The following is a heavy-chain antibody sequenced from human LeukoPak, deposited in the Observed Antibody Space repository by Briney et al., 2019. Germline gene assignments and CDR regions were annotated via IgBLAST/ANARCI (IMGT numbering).Heavy chain of an antibody. J-gene: IGHJ4*02. CDR3: ARLLVAVAVLAFIAH. V-gene: IGHV4-31*03. D-gene: IGHD6-19*01. CDR2: IYYSGST. CDR1: GGSISSGGYY. Sequence: PQTLTLTCTVSGGSISSGGYYWSWIRQHPGKGLEWIGYIYYSGSTYYNPSLKSRVTISVDTSKNQFSLKLSSVTAADTAVYYCARLLVAVAVLAFIAHGGQGTLVTVSS.